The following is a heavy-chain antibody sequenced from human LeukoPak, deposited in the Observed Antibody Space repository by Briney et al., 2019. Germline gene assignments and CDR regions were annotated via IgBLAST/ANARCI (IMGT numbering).Heavy chain of an antibody. CDR3: ARTPIYYFDNSGYYN. CDR2: INHSGST. J-gene: IGHJ4*02. CDR1: GGSFSGYY. V-gene: IGHV4-34*01. D-gene: IGHD3-22*01. Sequence: SETLSLTCAVYGGSFSGYYWSWIRQPPGKGLEWIGEINHSGSTNYNPSLKSRVTMSIDTSKNQFSLKLTSVTAADTAVYYCARTPIYYFDNSGYYNWGQGTLVTVSS.